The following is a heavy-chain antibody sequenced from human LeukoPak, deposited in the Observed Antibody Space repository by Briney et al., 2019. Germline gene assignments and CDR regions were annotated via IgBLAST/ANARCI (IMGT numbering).Heavy chain of an antibody. CDR3: ARAKDVTMIVD. D-gene: IGHD3-22*01. J-gene: IGHJ4*02. V-gene: IGHV3-33*08. CDR1: GNYW. CDR2: IWYDGSNK. Sequence: GGSLRLSCAASGNYWMHWVRQAPGKGLEWVAVIWYDGSNKYYADSVKGRCTISRDNSKNTLYLQMNSLRAEDTAVYYCARAKDVTMIVDWGQGTLVTVSS.